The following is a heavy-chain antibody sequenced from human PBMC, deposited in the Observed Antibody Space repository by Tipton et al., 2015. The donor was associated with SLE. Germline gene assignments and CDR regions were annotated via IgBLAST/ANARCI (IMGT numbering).Heavy chain of an antibody. CDR2: IYYNGST. V-gene: IGHV4-39*01. D-gene: IGHD3-22*01. Sequence: TLSLTCSVSGGSLDISSYYWGWIRQPPGKGLEWIGSIYYNGSTYYYPSLKSRVTIFLDMSKKQFSLKLNSVTAADTAVYFCARGRLLLDYWGQGTLVTVSS. CDR3: ARGRLLLDY. J-gene: IGHJ4*02. CDR1: GGSLDISSYY.